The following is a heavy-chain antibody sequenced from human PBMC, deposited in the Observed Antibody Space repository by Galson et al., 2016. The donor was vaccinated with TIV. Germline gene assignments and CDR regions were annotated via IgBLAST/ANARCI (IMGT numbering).Heavy chain of an antibody. V-gene: IGHV3-9*01. J-gene: IGHJ4*02. CDR2: ISWDSETI. D-gene: IGHD7-27*01. CDR3: VKDVGMGPRGHLDY. Sequence: SLRLSCAASGFSFDEYAIHWVRQAPGKGLEWVSGISWDSETIDYAGSVKGRFTISRDNAKNSLSLHMNNLRAEDTALYYCVKDVGMGPRGHLDYWGQGTPVAVSS. CDR1: GFSFDEYA.